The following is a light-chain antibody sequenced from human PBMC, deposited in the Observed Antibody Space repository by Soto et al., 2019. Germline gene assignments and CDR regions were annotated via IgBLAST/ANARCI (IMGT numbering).Light chain of an antibody. CDR2: EVS. CDR1: SSDVGGYNY. Sequence: QSALTQPASVSGSTGQSITISCSGTSSDVGGYNYVSWYQQYPGKVPKLMIYEVSERPSGVPDRFSGSKSGNTAFLTVSGLQAEDEADYYCLSYADTAYVFGTGTKLTVL. V-gene: IGLV2-8*01. CDR3: LSYADTAYV. J-gene: IGLJ1*01.